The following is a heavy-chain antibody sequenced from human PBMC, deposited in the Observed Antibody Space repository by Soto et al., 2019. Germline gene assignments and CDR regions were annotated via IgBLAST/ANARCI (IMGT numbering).Heavy chain of an antibody. CDR1: GTIFSSYT. D-gene: IGHD3-16*01. CDR3: ARCLGGRMDD. J-gene: IGHJ6*01. Sequence: QVQLVQSGAEVKKPGSSVRVSCKASGTIFSSYTISWVRQAPGQGLEWMGRIIPILGETNSAQKFQGRVILTADKSTNTAYRQLNSLRLEDTAVYYCARCLGGRMDDWGQGTTVTVSS. V-gene: IGHV1-69*02. CDR2: IIPILGET.